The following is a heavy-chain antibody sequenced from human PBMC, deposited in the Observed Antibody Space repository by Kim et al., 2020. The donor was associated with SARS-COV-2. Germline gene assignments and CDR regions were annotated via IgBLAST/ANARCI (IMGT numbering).Heavy chain of an antibody. V-gene: IGHV3-11*06. J-gene: IGHJ5*02. Sequence: GRFTIFRDNAKNARYLQMNSLRAEDTAVYYCARDRFYGSGSYRICWFDPWGQGTLVTVSS. CDR3: ARDRFYGSGSYRICWFDP. D-gene: IGHD3-10*01.